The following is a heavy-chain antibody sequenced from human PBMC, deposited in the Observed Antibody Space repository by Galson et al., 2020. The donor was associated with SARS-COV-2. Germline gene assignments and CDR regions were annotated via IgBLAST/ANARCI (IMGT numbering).Heavy chain of an antibody. Sequence: QLGESLKISCAASGFTFTNYAIHWVRQAPGKGLEWVAVIAHDGGIKVYADSVKGRFTISRDNSENMLFLQMNSLRVDDTAVYYCARDVSGGASDIWGQWTMVTVSS. J-gene: IGHJ3*02. CDR2: IAHDGGIK. CDR3: ARDVSGGASDI. V-gene: IGHV3-30*04. D-gene: IGHD1-26*01. CDR1: GFTFTNYA.